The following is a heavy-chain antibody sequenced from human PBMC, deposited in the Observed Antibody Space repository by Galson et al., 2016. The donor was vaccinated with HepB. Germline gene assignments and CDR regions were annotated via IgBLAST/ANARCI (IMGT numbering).Heavy chain of an antibody. J-gene: IGHJ6*02. Sequence: SETLSLTCVVSDGSLSSYYWSWIRQPPGKGLEWIGEINHSGSTNYHSSLKSRVTISVDTSKGEFSLKVSSVTAADSAVYYCARSTTYYGMDVWGQGTTVTVSS. CDR3: ARSTTYYGMDV. V-gene: IGHV4-34*01. D-gene: IGHD2/OR15-2a*01. CDR1: DGSLSSYY. CDR2: INHSGST.